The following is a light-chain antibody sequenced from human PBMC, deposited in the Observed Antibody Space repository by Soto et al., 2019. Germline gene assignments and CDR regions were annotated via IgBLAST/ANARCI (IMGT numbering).Light chain of an antibody. J-gene: IGKJ4*01. V-gene: IGKV3-15*01. CDR1: QSVSSN. CDR2: GAS. Sequence: EIVMTQSPATLSVSPGERATLSCRASQSVSSNLAWYQQKPGQAPRLLIYGASTRDTGIPARFSGSGSGTEFTRTISSLQSEDFAVYYCQQYNNWPLTFGGGTKGEIK. CDR3: QQYNNWPLT.